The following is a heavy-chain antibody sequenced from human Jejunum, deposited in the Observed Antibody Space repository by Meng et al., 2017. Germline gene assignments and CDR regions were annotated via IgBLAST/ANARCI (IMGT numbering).Heavy chain of an antibody. V-gene: IGHV3-72*01. J-gene: IGHJ3*02. CDR3: VRGYSGTYFYAFDI. Sequence: GESLKISCAASGSTFSDHYIDWVRQAPGKGLEWVGLSRNKANSYTTEYAASVKGRFTISRDASKNSLYLQMSSLKTEDTAVYYCVRGYSGTYFYAFDIWGQGTMVTVSS. D-gene: IGHD1-26*01. CDR1: GSTFSDHY. CDR2: SRNKANSYTT.